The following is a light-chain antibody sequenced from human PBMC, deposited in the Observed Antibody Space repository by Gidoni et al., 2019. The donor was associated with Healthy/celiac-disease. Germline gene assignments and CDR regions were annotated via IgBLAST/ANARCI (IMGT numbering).Light chain of an antibody. V-gene: IGKV1-39*01. Sequence: DIQMTQSPSSLSASVGDRVTITCRASQSISSYLNWYQQKPGKAPTLLIYAASSLQSGVPSRFSGSGSGTDFTLTISSLQPEDVATYYCQRGYTFGQGTKLEIK. CDR2: AAS. CDR1: QSISSY. J-gene: IGKJ2*01. CDR3: QRGYT.